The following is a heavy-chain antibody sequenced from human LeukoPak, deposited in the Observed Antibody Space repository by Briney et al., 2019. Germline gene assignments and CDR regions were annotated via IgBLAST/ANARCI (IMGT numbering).Heavy chain of an antibody. J-gene: IGHJ4*02. CDR1: GYTFTSYD. Sequence: ASVKVSCKASGYTFTSYDINWVRQATGQGLEWMGWMNPNSGNTNYAQKLQGRVTMTTDTSTSTAYMELRSLRSDDTAVYYCARYGGYGEVGYWGQGTLVTVSS. CDR2: MNPNSGNT. V-gene: IGHV1-18*01. CDR3: ARYGGYGEVGY. D-gene: IGHD4-17*01.